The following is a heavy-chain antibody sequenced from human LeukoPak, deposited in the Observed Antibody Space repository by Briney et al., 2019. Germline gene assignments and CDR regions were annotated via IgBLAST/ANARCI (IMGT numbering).Heavy chain of an antibody. CDR3: AREALGRYYFDL. CDR2: AYSGGST. J-gene: IGHJ2*01. D-gene: IGHD3-10*01. V-gene: IGHV3-66*01. Sequence: PGGSLRLSCVASGFTVSSNYMSWVRQAPRQELEWVSAAYSGGSTYYADSVKGRLTISRDNSKNTLYLQMNSLRAEDTAVYYCAREALGRYYFDLWGRGTLVTVSS. CDR1: GFTVSSNY.